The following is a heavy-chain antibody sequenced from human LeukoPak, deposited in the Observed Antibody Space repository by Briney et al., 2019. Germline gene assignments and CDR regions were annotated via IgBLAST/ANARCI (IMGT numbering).Heavy chain of an antibody. J-gene: IGHJ4*02. V-gene: IGHV3-15*01. D-gene: IGHD3-22*01. Sequence: GGSLRLSCAASGFTFSNAWMSWVRQAPGKGLEWVGRIKSKTDGGTTDYAAPVKGRFTISRDDSKNTLYLQMNSLKTEDTAVYYCATEGTYYYDSSGYLTAFDYWGQGTLVTVSS. CDR1: GFTFSNAW. CDR2: IKSKTDGGTT. CDR3: ATEGTYYYDSSGYLTAFDY.